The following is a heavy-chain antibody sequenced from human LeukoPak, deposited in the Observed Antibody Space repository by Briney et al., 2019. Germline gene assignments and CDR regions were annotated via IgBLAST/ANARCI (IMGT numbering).Heavy chain of an antibody. Sequence: PETLSLTCTVSGGSISSYYWSWIRQPPGKGLEWIGYIYYSGSTNYNPSLKSRVTISVDTSKNQFSLKLSSVTAADTAVYYCARVGPYGSGSFDYWGQGTLVTVS. D-gene: IGHD3-10*01. CDR2: IYYSGST. CDR1: GGSISSYY. V-gene: IGHV4-59*01. CDR3: ARVGPYGSGSFDY. J-gene: IGHJ4*02.